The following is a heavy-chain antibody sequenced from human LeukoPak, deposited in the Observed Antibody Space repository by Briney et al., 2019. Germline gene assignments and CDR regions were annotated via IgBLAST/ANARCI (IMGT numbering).Heavy chain of an antibody. CDR1: GFTFDDYA. J-gene: IGHJ3*02. CDR2: IRWNSGSI. CDR3: AKGRSPYSPFDI. V-gene: IGHV3-9*01. D-gene: IGHD2-21*01. Sequence: PGGSLRLSCAASGFTFDDYAMHWVRQAPGKGLEWVSGIRWNSGSIGYADSVKGRFTISRDNAKNSLYLQMNSLRAEDTALYYCAKGRSPYSPFDIWGQGTMVTVSS.